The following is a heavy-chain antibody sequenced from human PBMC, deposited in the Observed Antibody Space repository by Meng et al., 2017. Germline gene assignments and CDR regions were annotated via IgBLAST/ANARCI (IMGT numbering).Heavy chain of an antibody. V-gene: IGHV4-61*01. J-gene: IGHJ4*02. Sequence: LREPGPGLWRPSETLSLTCTVSGGSVSSGSYYWSWIRQPPGKGLEWIGYIYYSGSTNYNPSLKSRVTISVDTSKNQFSLKLSSVTAADTAVYYCARSMVRGVIIYTRTYYFDYWGQGTLVTVSS. CDR2: IYYSGST. D-gene: IGHD3-10*01. CDR1: GGSVSSGSYY. CDR3: ARSMVRGVIIYTRTYYFDY.